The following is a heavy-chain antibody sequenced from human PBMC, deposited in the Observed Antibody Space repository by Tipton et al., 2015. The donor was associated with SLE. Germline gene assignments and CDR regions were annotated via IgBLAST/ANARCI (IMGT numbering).Heavy chain of an antibody. J-gene: IGHJ4*02. Sequence: GSLRLSCAASGFTFSSYAMSWVRQAPGKGLEWVSAISGSGGSTYYADSVKGRFTISRDNAKNSLYLQMNSLRAEDTAVYYCARGGSSWLTPTGYWGQGTLVTVSS. D-gene: IGHD6-13*01. V-gene: IGHV3-23*01. CDR2: ISGSGGST. CDR1: GFTFSSYA. CDR3: ARGGSSWLTPTGY.